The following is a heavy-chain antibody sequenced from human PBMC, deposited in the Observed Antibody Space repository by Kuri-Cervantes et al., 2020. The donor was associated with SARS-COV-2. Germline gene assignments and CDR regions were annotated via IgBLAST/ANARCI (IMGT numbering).Heavy chain of an antibody. CDR3: ARSGGSGPSRHPLPPIALDY. D-gene: IGHD2-15*01. V-gene: IGHV3-48*03. Sequence: GGSLRLSCAASGFTFSSYEMNWVRQAPGKGLEWVSYISSGGSTIYYADSVKGRFTISRDNAKNSLYLQMNSLRAEDTAVYYCARSGGSGPSRHPLPPIALDYWGQGTLVTVSS. CDR1: GFTFSSYE. CDR2: ISSGGSTI. J-gene: IGHJ4*02.